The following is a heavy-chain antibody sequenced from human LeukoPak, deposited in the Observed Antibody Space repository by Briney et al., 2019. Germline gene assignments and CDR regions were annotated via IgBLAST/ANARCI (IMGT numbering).Heavy chain of an antibody. CDR1: GVSISSSNSY. CDR3: ARQTGSGLFILP. Sequence: SETLSLTCTVSGVSISSSNSYWGWLRQPPGKGLEWIGSIYYSGNTYYNASLKSQFSISIDTSKNRFSLKLTSVTAADTAVYYCARQTGSGLFILPGGQGTLVTVSS. D-gene: IGHD3/OR15-3a*01. CDR2: IYYSGNT. V-gene: IGHV4-39*01. J-gene: IGHJ4*02.